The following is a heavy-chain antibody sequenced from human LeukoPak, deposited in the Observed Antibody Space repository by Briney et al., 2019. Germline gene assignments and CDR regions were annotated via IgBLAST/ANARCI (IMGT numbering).Heavy chain of an antibody. D-gene: IGHD5-18*01. CDR2: IYSGGST. Sequence: GGSLRLSCAASGFTARNNYMNWVRQAPGKGLEWGSVIYSGGSTYDADSVKGRFTISRHNSNKTLYLQMNSLRDEDTAVYYCARETKYGGYSYGFLDYWGQGTPVTVSS. CDR3: ARETKYGGYSYGFLDY. V-gene: IGHV3-53*04. J-gene: IGHJ4*02. CDR1: GFTARNNY.